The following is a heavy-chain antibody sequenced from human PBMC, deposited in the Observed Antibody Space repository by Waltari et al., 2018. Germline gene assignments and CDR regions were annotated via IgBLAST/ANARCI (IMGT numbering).Heavy chain of an antibody. CDR3: ARDRGVGATSDAFDV. CDR1: GYSFTDNY. V-gene: IGHV1-2*02. Sequence: QVQLVQSGAEVTKSGASVKVSCKASGYSFTDNYIHWVRQAPGQGLEWMGRINPKSVGTKEAQKLQGRVTMTRDTSISTAYMEGSRLRSDDTAVYYCARDRGVGATSDAFDVWGQGTMVAVSS. CDR2: INPKSVGT. D-gene: IGHD1-26*01. J-gene: IGHJ3*01.